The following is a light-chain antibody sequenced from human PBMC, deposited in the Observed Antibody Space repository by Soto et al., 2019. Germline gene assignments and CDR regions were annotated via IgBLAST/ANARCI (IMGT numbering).Light chain of an antibody. CDR1: TGTVTSGHF. CDR2: DTR. CDR3: LLYYDVIRV. Sequence: QAVVTQETSLTVSPGGTVTLTCGSSTGTVTSGHFPYWFQQKPGQAPRALIFDTRNKHSWTPARFSGSLLGGKAALTLSGAEPEDEATYYCLLYYDVIRVFGGGTKLTVL. V-gene: IGLV7-46*01. J-gene: IGLJ2*01.